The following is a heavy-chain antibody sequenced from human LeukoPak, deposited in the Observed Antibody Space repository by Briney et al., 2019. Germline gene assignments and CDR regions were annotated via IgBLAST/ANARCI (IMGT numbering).Heavy chain of an antibody. CDR2: IYYSGST. D-gene: IGHD1-14*01. V-gene: IGHV4-59*01. Sequence: SETLSLTCTVSGGSISGYYWSSFRQPPGKGLEWIGDIYYSGSTNYNPSLKSRVTISVDTSKNQFSLKLSSVTAADTAVHYCVRANHFDYWGQGTLVTVSS. J-gene: IGHJ4*02. CDR1: GGSISGYY. CDR3: VRANHFDY.